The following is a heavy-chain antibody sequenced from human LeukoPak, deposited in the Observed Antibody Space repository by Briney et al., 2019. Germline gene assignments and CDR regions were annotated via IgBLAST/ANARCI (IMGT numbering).Heavy chain of an antibody. D-gene: IGHD3-22*01. CDR3: ARQRPSPGYYYDGEGALVI. Sequence: PSETLSLTCTVSGGSISSYYWSWIRQPPGKGLGWIGYIYYSGSTNYNPSLKSRVTISVDTSKNPFSLKLSSETAADTAVTFRARQRPSPGYYYDGEGALVIWGQGTMVTVSS. J-gene: IGHJ3*02. CDR1: GGSISSYY. CDR2: IYYSGST. V-gene: IGHV4-59*08.